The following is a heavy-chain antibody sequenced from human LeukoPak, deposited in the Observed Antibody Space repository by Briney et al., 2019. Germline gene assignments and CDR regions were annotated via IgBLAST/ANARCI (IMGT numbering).Heavy chain of an antibody. V-gene: IGHV4-39*07. CDR1: GRSISSSYSY. Sequence: SETLSLTCTVSGRSISSSYSYWGWIRQPPGKGLEWIGNIYYSGSTYYNPSLKSRATISVDTSKNQFSLKLSSVTAADTAVYYCARVRFFDYFDYWGQGTLVTVSS. CDR3: ARVRFFDYFDY. D-gene: IGHD3-3*01. J-gene: IGHJ4*02. CDR2: IYYSGST.